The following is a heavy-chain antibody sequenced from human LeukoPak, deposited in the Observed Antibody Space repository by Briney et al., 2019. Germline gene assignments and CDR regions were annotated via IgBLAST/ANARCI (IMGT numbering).Heavy chain of an antibody. D-gene: IGHD5-18*01. CDR2: IYYSGST. CDR1: GASMSTYY. V-gene: IGHV4-59*01. J-gene: IGHJ4*02. CDR3: ARTLVGYSYEYYFDY. Sequence: PPETLSLTCTVSGASMSTYYWSWIRQPPGKGLEWIGYIYYSGSTNYNPSLKSRVTISVDTSKNQFSLKLSSVTAADTAVYYCARTLVGYSYEYYFDYWGQGTLVTVSS.